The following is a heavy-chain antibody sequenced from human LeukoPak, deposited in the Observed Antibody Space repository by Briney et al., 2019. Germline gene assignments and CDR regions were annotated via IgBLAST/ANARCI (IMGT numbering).Heavy chain of an antibody. J-gene: IGHJ4*02. Sequence: SHTLSLTCAISGDSVSSNSAVWNWIRQSPSRGLEWLGRTYYRSKWYSDYAVSVKSRININPDTSRNQFSLQLKSVTPEDTAVYYCARLLSGWYVIDYWGQGTLVTVSS. CDR3: ARLLSGWYVIDY. CDR2: TYYRSKWYS. V-gene: IGHV6-1*01. D-gene: IGHD6-19*01. CDR1: GDSVSSNSAV.